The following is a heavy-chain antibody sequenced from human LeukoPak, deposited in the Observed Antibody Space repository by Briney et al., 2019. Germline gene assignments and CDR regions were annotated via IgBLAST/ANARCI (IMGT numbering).Heavy chain of an antibody. D-gene: IGHD5-18*01. V-gene: IGHV3-30*02. CDR1: GFTFSSYG. CDR3: AKERDTAMVTIDY. CDR2: IRYDGSNK. Sequence: GGSLGLSCAASGFTFSSYGMHWVRQAPGKGLEWVAFIRYDGSNKYYADSVKGRFTISRDNSKNTLYLQMNSLRAEDTAVYYCAKERDTAMVTIDYWGQGTLVTVSS. J-gene: IGHJ4*02.